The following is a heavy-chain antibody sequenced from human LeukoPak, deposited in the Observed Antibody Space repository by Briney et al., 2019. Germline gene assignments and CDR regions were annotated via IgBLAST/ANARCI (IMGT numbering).Heavy chain of an antibody. CDR2: IGTAGDT. CDR3: ARAGYGNYYYYMDV. CDR1: GFTFSSYD. J-gene: IGHJ6*03. Sequence: GGSLRLSCAASGFTFSSYDMHWVRQATGKVLEWVSAIGTAGDTYYPGSVKGRFTISRENAKNSLYLQMNSLRAGDTAVYYCARAGYGNYYYYMDVWGKGTTVTISS. D-gene: IGHD5-18*01. V-gene: IGHV3-13*01.